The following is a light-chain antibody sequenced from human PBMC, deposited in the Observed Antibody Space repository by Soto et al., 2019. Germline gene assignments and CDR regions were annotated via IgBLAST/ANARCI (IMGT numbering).Light chain of an antibody. CDR1: SGSIARGY. Sequence: NFMLTQPHSVSESPGKTVTISCSGSSGSIARGYVQWYQQRPGSATTTVIYDDDQRPSGVPDRFSCSIDSSSTSASLTISGLKTDDEADYYCQSYDTDNRVMFGGGTKLTVL. CDR2: DDD. J-gene: IGLJ3*02. CDR3: QSYDTDNRVM. V-gene: IGLV6-57*02.